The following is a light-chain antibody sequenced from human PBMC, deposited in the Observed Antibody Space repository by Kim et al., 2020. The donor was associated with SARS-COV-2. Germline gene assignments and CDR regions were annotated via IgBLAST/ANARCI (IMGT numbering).Light chain of an antibody. J-gene: IGLJ1*01. Sequence: QRVTISCTGNSSNLGAGYAVHWYQQVPATAPKLLIFDNTNRPSGVPDRFSGSKSGTSASLAITGLQAEDEADYYCQSFDSSLRAYVFGPGTKVTVL. V-gene: IGLV1-40*01. CDR1: SSNLGAGYA. CDR2: DNT. CDR3: QSFDSSLRAYV.